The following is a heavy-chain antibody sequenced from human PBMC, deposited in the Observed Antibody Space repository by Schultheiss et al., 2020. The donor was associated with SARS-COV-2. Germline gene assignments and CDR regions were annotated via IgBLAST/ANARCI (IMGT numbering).Heavy chain of an antibody. CDR3: ATSHYYDSSGFDY. V-gene: IGHV3-30*03. Sequence: GGSLRLSCAASGFIFSNYGMSWVRQTPGKGLAWVAVISYDGSNKYYADSVKGRFTISRDNSKNTLYLQLNSLRAEDTALYYCATSHYYDSSGFDYWGQGSLVTVSS. CDR1: GFIFSNYG. D-gene: IGHD3-22*01. J-gene: IGHJ4*02. CDR2: ISYDGSNK.